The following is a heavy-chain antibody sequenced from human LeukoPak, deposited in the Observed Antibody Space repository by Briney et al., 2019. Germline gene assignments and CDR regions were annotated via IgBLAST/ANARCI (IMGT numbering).Heavy chain of an antibody. CDR2: IYYSGST. D-gene: IGHD3-10*01. V-gene: IGHV4-31*03. CDR3: ARDPGAHYYGSGSYYPHWYFDL. J-gene: IGHJ2*01. CDR1: GGSISSGGYY. Sequence: SGTLSLTCTVSGGSISSGGYYWSWIRQHPGKGLEWIGYIYYSGSTYYNPSLKSRVTISVDTSKNQFSLKLSSVTAADTAVYYCARDPGAHYYGSGSYYPHWYFDLWGRGTLVTVSS.